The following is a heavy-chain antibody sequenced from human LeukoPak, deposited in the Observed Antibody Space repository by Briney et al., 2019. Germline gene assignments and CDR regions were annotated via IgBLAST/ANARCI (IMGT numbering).Heavy chain of an antibody. Sequence: GGSLRLSCAASGFTFDDYAMHWVRQAPGKGLEWVSLINGDGGTIYYGDSVKGRFTISRDNSKNSLYLQLNSLRSEDTALYYCAQDYWGSYLHWGQGTLVTVSS. V-gene: IGHV3-43*02. CDR2: INGDGGTI. D-gene: IGHD1-26*01. CDR1: GFTFDDYA. CDR3: AQDYWGSYLH. J-gene: IGHJ4*02.